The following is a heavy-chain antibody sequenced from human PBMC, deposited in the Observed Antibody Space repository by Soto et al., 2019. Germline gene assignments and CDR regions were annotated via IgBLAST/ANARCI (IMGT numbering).Heavy chain of an antibody. V-gene: IGHV4-59*12. D-gene: IGHD6-25*01. CDR3: ARDPAAHWNYFDY. Sequence: SETLSLTCTVSGGSISSYYWSWIRQPPGKGLEWIGYIYYSGSTNYNPSLKSRVTISVDTSKNQFSLKLSSVTAADTAVYYCARDPAAHWNYFDYWGQGTLVTVSS. CDR2: IYYSGST. J-gene: IGHJ4*02. CDR1: GGSISSYY.